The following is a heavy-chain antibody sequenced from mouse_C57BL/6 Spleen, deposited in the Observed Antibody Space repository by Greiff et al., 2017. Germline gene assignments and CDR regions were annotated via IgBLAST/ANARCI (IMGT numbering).Heavy chain of an antibody. CDR2: IYPGSGST. J-gene: IGHJ3*01. CDR3: ARHELSRSTIPAWFAY. Sequence: QVQLQQPGAELVKPGASVKMSCKASGYTFTSYWITWVKQRPGQGLEWIGDIYPGSGSTNYNEKFKSKATLTVDTSSSTAYMQLSSLTSEDSAVYYCARHELSRSTIPAWFAYWGQGTLVTVSA. CDR1: GYTFTSYW. D-gene: IGHD2-1*01. V-gene: IGHV1-55*01.